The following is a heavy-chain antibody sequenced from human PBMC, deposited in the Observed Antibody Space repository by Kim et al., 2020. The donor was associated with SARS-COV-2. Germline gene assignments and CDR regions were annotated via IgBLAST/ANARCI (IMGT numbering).Heavy chain of an antibody. D-gene: IGHD6-19*01. Sequence: NYNPSLKSRVTISVDTSKNQFSLKLSSVTAADTAVYYWAIIAVAGTSFDYWGQGTLVTVSS. CDR3: AIIAVAGTSFDY. V-gene: IGHV4-34*01. J-gene: IGHJ4*02.